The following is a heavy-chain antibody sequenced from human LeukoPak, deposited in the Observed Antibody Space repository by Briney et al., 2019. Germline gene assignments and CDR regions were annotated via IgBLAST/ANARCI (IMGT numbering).Heavy chain of an antibody. J-gene: IGHJ5*02. D-gene: IGHD1-1*01. CDR2: INHSGST. CDR3: ARAFGTTGTTGGWFDP. Sequence: PSETLSLTCAVYGGSFSGYFLTWIRQPPGKGLEWIGEINHSGSTNYNPSLKSRVTISIDTSKNQFSLELSSVTAADTAVYYCARAFGTTGTTGGWFDPWGQGTLVSVSS. V-gene: IGHV4-34*01. CDR1: GGSFSGYF.